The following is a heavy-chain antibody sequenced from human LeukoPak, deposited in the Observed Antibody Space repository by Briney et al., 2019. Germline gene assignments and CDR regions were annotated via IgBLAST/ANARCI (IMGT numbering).Heavy chain of an antibody. Sequence: SETLSLTCTVSGGSISSYYWSWIRRPAGKGLEWIGRIYTSGSTNYNPSLKSRVTISVDTSKNQFSLKLSSVTAADTAVYYCARDERWLQVDAFDIWGQGTMVTVSS. CDR2: IYTSGST. J-gene: IGHJ3*02. CDR1: GGSISSYY. V-gene: IGHV4-4*07. D-gene: IGHD5-24*01. CDR3: ARDERWLQVDAFDI.